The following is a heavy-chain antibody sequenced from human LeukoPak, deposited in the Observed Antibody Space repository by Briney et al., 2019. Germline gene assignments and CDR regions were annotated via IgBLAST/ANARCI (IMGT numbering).Heavy chain of an antibody. J-gene: IGHJ3*02. V-gene: IGHV4-34*01. CDR1: GGSLSGHY. CDR3: ARRAGLYYDGSGCYGSAFDI. CDR2: INHGRST. D-gene: IGHD3-10*01. Sequence: SETLSLTCAVYGGSLSGHYWSWIRQPPGKGLECIGEINHGRSTNYNPSLKSRVTISIDTSKNQFSLKLSSVTAADTAVYYCARRAGLYYDGSGCYGSAFDIWGQGTMVTVSS.